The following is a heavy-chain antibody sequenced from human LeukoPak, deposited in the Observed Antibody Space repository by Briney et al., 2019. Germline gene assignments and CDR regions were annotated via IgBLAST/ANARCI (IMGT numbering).Heavy chain of an antibody. CDR3: ARDAASLTIFGVVPTDY. CDR2: ISSRGGST. Sequence: GRSLRLSCAASGFTFSSYAMSWVRQAPGMGLEWVSGISSRGGSTYYAGSVKGRFTISRDNSKNTLYLQMNSLRAEDTAVYYCARDAASLTIFGVVPTDYWGQGTLVTVSS. J-gene: IGHJ4*02. CDR1: GFTFSSYA. D-gene: IGHD3-3*01. V-gene: IGHV3-23*01.